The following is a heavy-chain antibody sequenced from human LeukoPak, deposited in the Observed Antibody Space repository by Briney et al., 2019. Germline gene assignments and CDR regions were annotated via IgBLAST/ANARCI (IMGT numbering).Heavy chain of an antibody. CDR1: GFTFSSYS. J-gene: IGHJ4*02. CDR3: ARDASMVRGVIITPRFDY. Sequence: KSGGSLRLSCAASGFTFSSYSMNWVRQAPGKGLEWVSSISSSSSYIYYADSVKGRFTISRDNAKNSLYLQMNSLRAEDTAVYYCARDASMVRGVIITPRFDYWGQGTLVTVSS. D-gene: IGHD3-10*01. V-gene: IGHV3-21*01. CDR2: ISSSSSYI.